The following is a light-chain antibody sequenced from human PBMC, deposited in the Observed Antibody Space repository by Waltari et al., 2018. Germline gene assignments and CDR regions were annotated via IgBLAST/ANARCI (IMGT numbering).Light chain of an antibody. J-gene: IGLJ2*01. Sequence: QSALTQPASVSGSPGQSITISCTGSSSDVGSYKFVSWYQQHPGKAPQLMIYGGSQRVSGVSNRFSGSKSGNTASLTISGLRAEDEAEYYCCSYAGSSPHVIFGGGTKLTGL. V-gene: IGLV2-23*01. CDR2: GGS. CDR1: SSDVGSYKF. CDR3: CSYAGSSPHVI.